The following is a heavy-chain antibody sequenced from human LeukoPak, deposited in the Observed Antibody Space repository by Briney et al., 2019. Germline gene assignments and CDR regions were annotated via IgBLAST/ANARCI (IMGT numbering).Heavy chain of an antibody. CDR1: GFTFSSYG. CDR2: ISYDGSNK. D-gene: IGHD3-22*01. CDR3: AKVLSKGGGYYLTDY. V-gene: IGHV3-30*18. Sequence: GGSLRLSCAASGFTFSSYGMYWVRQAPGKGLEWVAVISYDGSNKYYADSVKGRFTISRDNSKNTLYLQMNSLRAEDTAVYYCAKVLSKGGGYYLTDYWGQGTLVTVSS. J-gene: IGHJ4*02.